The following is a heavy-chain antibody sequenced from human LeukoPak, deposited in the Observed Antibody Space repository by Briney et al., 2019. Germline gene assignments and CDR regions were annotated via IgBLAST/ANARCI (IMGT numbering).Heavy chain of an antibody. V-gene: IGHV4-34*01. D-gene: IGHD6-13*01. Sequence: SETLSLTCAVYGGSFSGYYWSWIRQPPGKGLEWIGEINHSGSTNYNPSLKSRVTISVDTSKNQSSLKLSSVTAVDTAVYYCARGTVAAAGTYYFDYWGQGTLVTVSS. J-gene: IGHJ4*02. CDR3: ARGTVAAAGTYYFDY. CDR1: GGSFSGYY. CDR2: INHSGST.